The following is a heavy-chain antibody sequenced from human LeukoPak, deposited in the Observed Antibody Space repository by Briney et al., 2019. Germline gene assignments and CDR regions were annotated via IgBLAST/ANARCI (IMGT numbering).Heavy chain of an antibody. CDR2: INEDGSNK. Sequence: SGGSLRLSCTASGFSFSNHYVRWIRQAPGKGLEWVANINEDGSNKWHLGSVKGRFTVSRDNARNSLYLQMNSLRVEDTAVYYCTRVIVAVPGYFDYFDFWGQGVLVTVSS. CDR3: TRVIVAVPGYFDYFDF. D-gene: IGHD2-21*02. CDR1: GFSFSNHY. V-gene: IGHV3-7*01. J-gene: IGHJ4*02.